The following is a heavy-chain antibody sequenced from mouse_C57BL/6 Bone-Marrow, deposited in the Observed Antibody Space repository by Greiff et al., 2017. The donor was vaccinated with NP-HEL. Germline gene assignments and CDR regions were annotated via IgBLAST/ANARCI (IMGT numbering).Heavy chain of an antibody. Sequence: VQLQQSGAELVKPGASVKMSCKASGYTFTSYWITWVKQRPGQGLEWIGDIYPGSGSTNYNEKFKSKATLTVDTSSSTAYMQLSSLTSEDSAVYYCARSDYGSSYENYFDYWGQGTTLTVSS. CDR3: ARSDYGSSYENYFDY. J-gene: IGHJ2*01. CDR2: IYPGSGST. D-gene: IGHD1-1*01. V-gene: IGHV1-55*01. CDR1: GYTFTSYW.